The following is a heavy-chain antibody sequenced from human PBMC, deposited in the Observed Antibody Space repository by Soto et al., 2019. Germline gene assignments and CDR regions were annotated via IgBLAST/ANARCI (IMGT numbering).Heavy chain of an antibody. D-gene: IGHD6-13*01. J-gene: IGHJ4*02. CDR1: GFTFGDHY. Sequence: LRLSCAASGFTFGDHYMDWVRQAPGKGLEWIGRIRNKGNSYTTEYAASVKDRFTISRDDSQNSLYLQMNSLKTEDTAVYYCAKDLGFYSSTWHYFDYWSQGTLVTVAS. V-gene: IGHV3-72*01. CDR3: AKDLGFYSSTWHYFDY. CDR2: IRNKGNSYTT.